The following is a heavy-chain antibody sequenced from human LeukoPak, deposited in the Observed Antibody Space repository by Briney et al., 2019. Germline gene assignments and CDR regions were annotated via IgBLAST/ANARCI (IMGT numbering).Heavy chain of an antibody. CDR2: IHYSGNT. Sequence: PSQTLSLTCTVSGGSISSGDYYWSWIRQHPGKGLEWIGYIHYSGNTYYNPSLKSRVTISVDTSKNQFSLKLSSVTAADTAVYYCARVLMTNWFGPWGQGTLVTVSS. V-gene: IGHV4-31*03. CDR1: GGSISSGDYY. CDR3: ARVLMTNWFGP. J-gene: IGHJ5*02.